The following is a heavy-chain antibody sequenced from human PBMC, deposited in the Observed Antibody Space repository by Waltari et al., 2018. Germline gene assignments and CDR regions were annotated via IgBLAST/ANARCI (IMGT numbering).Heavy chain of an antibody. CDR3: ARDRGYFDY. V-gene: IGHV3-7*01. CDR1: GLTFSTFW. D-gene: IGHD3-10*01. Sequence: EVQLVESGGGLVTPGGSLILSCAASGLTFSTFWMSWVRQAPGKGLEWVASIKEDGGEKYYVDSLKGRIIISRDNAKNSLYLQMNSLRVEDTAVYYCARDRGYFDYWGLGTLVTVSS. CDR2: IKEDGGEK. J-gene: IGHJ4*02.